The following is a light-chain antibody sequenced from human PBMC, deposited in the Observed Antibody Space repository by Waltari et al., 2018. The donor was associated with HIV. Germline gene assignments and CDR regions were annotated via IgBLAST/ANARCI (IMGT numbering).Light chain of an antibody. V-gene: IGKV3-15*01. CDR3: QQYNNWSRT. J-gene: IGKJ1*01. CDR1: HSVSSN. CDR2: GAS. Sequence: EMVMTQAHATLSASPGERATLSCKASHSVSSNLAWYQQKPGQAPRLLIHGASTRATGIPARFSGSGSGTEFTLTISSLQSEDFAVYYCQQYNNWSRTFGQGTKVEIK.